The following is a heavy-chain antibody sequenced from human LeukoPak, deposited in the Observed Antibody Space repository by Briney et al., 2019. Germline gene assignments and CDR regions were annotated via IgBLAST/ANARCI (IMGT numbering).Heavy chain of an antibody. V-gene: IGHV4-39*07. J-gene: IGHJ4*02. D-gene: IGHD5-24*01. Sequence: SSETLSLTCTVSGGSISSSSYYWGWLRQPPGKGLEWIGSIYYSGSTYYNPSLKSRVTISVDTSKNQFSLKLSSVTAADTAVYYCTRSLFGEMATIFYFDYWGQGTLVTVSS. CDR2: IYYSGST. CDR3: TRSLFGEMATIFYFDY. CDR1: GGSISSSSYY.